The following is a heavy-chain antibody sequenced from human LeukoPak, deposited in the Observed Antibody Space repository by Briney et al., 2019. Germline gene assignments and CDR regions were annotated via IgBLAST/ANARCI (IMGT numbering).Heavy chain of an antibody. J-gene: IGHJ4*02. CDR2: MWYDGINK. D-gene: IGHD1-1*01. Sequence: GGSLRLSCAASGFNFSRHDMYWVRQAPGKGLEWVAVMWYDGINKYYADSVVGRFTISRNNSKDTLYLQMNSLRVEDTAVYYCARDSTGLDYWGQGTLVTVSS. CDR3: ARDSTGLDY. CDR1: GFNFSRHD. V-gene: IGHV3-33*07.